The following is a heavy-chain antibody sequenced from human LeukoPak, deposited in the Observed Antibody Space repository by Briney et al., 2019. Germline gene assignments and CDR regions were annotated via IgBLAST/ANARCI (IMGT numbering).Heavy chain of an antibody. D-gene: IGHD6-19*01. J-gene: IGHJ4*02. CDR1: GGSISSSNW. CDR2: IYHSGST. Sequence: SETLSLTCAVSGGSISSSNWWSWVRQPPGKGLEWIGEIYHSGSTNYNPSLKSRVTISVDKSKNQFSLKLSSVAAADTAVYYCARGLRYSSGRYVDYWGQGTLVTVSS. CDR3: ARGLRYSSGRYVDY. V-gene: IGHV4-4*02.